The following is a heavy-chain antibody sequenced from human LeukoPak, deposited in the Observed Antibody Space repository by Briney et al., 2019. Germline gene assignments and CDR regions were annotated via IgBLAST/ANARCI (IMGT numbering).Heavy chain of an antibody. D-gene: IGHD6-6*01. Sequence: PGGSLRLSCAASGFTFINYAMSWVRQAPGKRLEWFSGISGSGGSTYYADSVKGRLTISRDNSKNTLYLQMNAVRAEDKAVYYCAKGLVAARGIFILGGQGTLVTVSS. V-gene: IGHV3-23*01. CDR2: ISGSGGST. J-gene: IGHJ4*02. CDR3: AKGLVAARGIFIL. CDR1: GFTFINYA.